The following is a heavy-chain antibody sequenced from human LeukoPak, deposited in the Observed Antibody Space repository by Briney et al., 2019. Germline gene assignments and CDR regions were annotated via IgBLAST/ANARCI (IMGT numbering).Heavy chain of an antibody. J-gene: IGHJ4*02. D-gene: IGHD5-12*01. CDR1: GASISGASYY. CDR2: IYNSGNT. Sequence: PSETLSLTCTVSGASISGASYYWTWIRQHPGKGLEYIGYIYNSGNTFYNPSLKSRVAMSVDTSKNQFSLNLSSATAADTAVYYCAASRKVAHQFDYWGQGSLVTVTA. CDR3: AASRKVAHQFDY. V-gene: IGHV4-31*03.